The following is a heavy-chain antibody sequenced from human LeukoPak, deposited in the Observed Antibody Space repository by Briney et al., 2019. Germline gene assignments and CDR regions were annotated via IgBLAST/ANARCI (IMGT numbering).Heavy chain of an antibody. D-gene: IGHD4-23*01. CDR2: MTSYSSTI. J-gene: IGHJ4*02. Sequence: HPGGSLRLSCAASGFIFSSYSMNWVRQAPGKGLEWISYMTSYSSTIYYADSVKGRFTISRDNAKNSLYLQMNSLRAEDTAVYYCARGFNYGGNFDYWGQGTLVTVSS. CDR1: GFIFSSYS. CDR3: ARGFNYGGNFDY. V-gene: IGHV3-48*01.